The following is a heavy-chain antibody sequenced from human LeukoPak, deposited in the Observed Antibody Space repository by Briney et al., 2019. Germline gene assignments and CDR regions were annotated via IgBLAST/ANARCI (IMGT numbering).Heavy chain of an antibody. V-gene: IGHV4-61*02. CDR3: ARFSPRAMGNYLDF. CDR1: GGSISSGSYY. D-gene: IGHD7-27*01. Sequence: KSSETLSLTCTVSGGSISSGSYYWSWIRQPAGKGLEWIGRIYTSGSTNYNPSLKSRVTISVDTSKNQFSLKLSSVTAADTAVYYCARFSPRAMGNYLDFWGQGTLVTVSS. CDR2: IYTSGST. J-gene: IGHJ4*02.